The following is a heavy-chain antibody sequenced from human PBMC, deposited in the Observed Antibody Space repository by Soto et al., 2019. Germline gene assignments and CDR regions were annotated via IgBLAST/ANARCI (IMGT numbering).Heavy chain of an antibody. CDR3: ARTPTD. V-gene: IGHV4-31*03. J-gene: IGHJ4*02. D-gene: IGHD4-17*01. Sequence: QVQLQESGPGLVKPSQTLSLTCTVSGGSISSGCYYLSWIRQHPGKGLEWIGYIYYSGSNYYNPTLKSRITLSLDTSKNQISLKLSSVTAADTFVYDCARTPTDWRTGNLVTVSS. CDR2: IYYSGSN. CDR1: GGSISSGCYY.